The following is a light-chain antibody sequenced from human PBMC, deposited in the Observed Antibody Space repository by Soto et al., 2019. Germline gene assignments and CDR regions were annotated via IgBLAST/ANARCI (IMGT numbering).Light chain of an antibody. CDR3: SSFASSNTWV. V-gene: IGLV2-8*01. CDR1: SSDVGAYNY. CDR2: EVT. Sequence: QSVLTQPPSASGSPGQSVTISCTGTSSDVGAYNYVSWYQQHAGKAPKLVIYEVTKRPSGVPDRCSGSKSANTASLTVSGLQAEDEADYYCSSFASSNTWVFGGGTKVTVL. J-gene: IGLJ3*02.